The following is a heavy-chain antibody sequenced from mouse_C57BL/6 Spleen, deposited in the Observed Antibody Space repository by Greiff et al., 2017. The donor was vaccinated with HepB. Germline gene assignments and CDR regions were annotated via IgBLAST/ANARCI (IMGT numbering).Heavy chain of an antibody. J-gene: IGHJ1*03. Sequence: EVQLVESGGGLVQPGGSLSLSCAASGFTFTDYYMSWVRQPPGKALEWLGFIRNKANGYTTEYSASVKGRFTITRDNSQSILYLEMNALRAEDSATDYCARATPATVVARWYFDVWGTGTTVTVSS. CDR1: GFTFTDYY. D-gene: IGHD1-1*01. CDR3: ARATPATVVARWYFDV. CDR2: IRNKANGYTT. V-gene: IGHV7-3*01.